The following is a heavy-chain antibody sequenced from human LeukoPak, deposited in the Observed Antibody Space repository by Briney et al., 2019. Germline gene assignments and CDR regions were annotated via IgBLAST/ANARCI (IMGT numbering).Heavy chain of an antibody. V-gene: IGHV4-59*08. CDR1: GGSVSSDS. Sequence: SETLSLTCTVSGGSVSSDSWNWIRQPPGKGLELIGYIYNTGNSNHNPSLKNPVTISIDKSKSQLSLDLSSVTAADTAIYYFARLGKMDLVRGLFGYFDLWGRGTLVTVSS. J-gene: IGHJ2*01. CDR3: ARLGKMDLVRGLFGYFDL. D-gene: IGHD3-10*01. CDR2: IYNTGNS.